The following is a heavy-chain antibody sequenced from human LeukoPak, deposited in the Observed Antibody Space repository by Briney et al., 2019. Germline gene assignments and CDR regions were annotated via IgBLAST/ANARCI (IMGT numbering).Heavy chain of an antibody. D-gene: IGHD1-26*01. V-gene: IGHV3-23*01. Sequence: GGSLRLSCLTSGFALSTNAMSWVRQAPGKGLEWISGISGSGASTYYADSVKGRFTISRDDSRNTLYLQMNSLRGDDTAVYYCAKDVGKWESLHFFDYWGQGTLVTVSS. CDR3: AKDVGKWESLHFFDY. J-gene: IGHJ4*02. CDR2: ISGSGAST. CDR1: GFALSTNA.